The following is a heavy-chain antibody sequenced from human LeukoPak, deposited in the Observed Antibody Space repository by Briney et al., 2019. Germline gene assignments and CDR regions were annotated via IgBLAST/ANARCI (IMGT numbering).Heavy chain of an antibody. CDR3: ARSESSSWQFDY. V-gene: IGHV5-51*01. CDR2: IWPGDSDT. Sequence: GESLKISCKNSGYSFTSYWIAWVRQMPGKGLEWMGIIWPGDSDTRYSPSFQGQVTISVDESINTAYLQLSSLKASDTAMYYCARSESSSWQFDYWGQGTLVTVSS. CDR1: GYSFTSYW. D-gene: IGHD6-13*01. J-gene: IGHJ4*02.